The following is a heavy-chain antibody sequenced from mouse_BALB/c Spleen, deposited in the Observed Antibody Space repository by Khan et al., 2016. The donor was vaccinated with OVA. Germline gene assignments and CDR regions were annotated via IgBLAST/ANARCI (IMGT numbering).Heavy chain of an antibody. V-gene: IGHV2-6-4*01. Sequence: VQLVESGPGLVAPSQSLSITCTVSGFSLSRYNIHWVRQPPGKGLEWLGMIWGGGVTDYNSTLKSRLSISKDNSKSQVFLKMNSLQTDDTAMYYCARAYYRYDGYYAMDYWGQGTSVTVSS. J-gene: IGHJ4*01. D-gene: IGHD2-14*01. CDR1: GFSLSRYN. CDR3: ARAYYRYDGYYAMDY. CDR2: IWGGGVT.